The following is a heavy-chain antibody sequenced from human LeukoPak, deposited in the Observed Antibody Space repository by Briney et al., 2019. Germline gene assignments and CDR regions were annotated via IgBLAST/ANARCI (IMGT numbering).Heavy chain of an antibody. V-gene: IGHV3-21*01. CDR2: ISSRSSYI. Sequence: GGSLRLSCAASGFTFSTYTMNWVRQAPGKGLEWVSSISSRSSYIYYADSVKGRFTISRDNSKNTLYLQMNSLRAEDTAVYYCARGGYCSGGSCYYFDYWGQGTLVTVSS. CDR1: GFTFSTYT. D-gene: IGHD2-15*01. J-gene: IGHJ4*02. CDR3: ARGGYCSGGSCYYFDY.